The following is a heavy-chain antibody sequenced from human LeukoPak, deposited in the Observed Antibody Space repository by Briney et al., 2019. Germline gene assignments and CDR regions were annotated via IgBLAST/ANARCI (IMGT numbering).Heavy chain of an antibody. Sequence: PSETLSLTCTVSGGSISSSSYYWGWIRQPPGKGLEWIGSIYYSGSTYYNPSLKSRVTISVDTSKNQFSLKLSSVTAADTAVYYCARVGWVGATPRWHYFDYWGQGTLVTVSS. J-gene: IGHJ4*02. D-gene: IGHD1-26*01. CDR1: GGSISSSSYY. CDR2: IYYSGST. CDR3: ARVGWVGATPRWHYFDY. V-gene: IGHV4-39*07.